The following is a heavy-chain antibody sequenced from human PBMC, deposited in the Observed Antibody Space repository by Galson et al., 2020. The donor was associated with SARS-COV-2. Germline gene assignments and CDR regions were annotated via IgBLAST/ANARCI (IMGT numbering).Heavy chain of an antibody. CDR2: INPNSGGT. D-gene: IGHD3-3*01. V-gene: IGHV1-2*04. J-gene: IGHJ4*02. CDR1: GYTFTGYY. CDR3: ARAGSLDFWGFDY. Sequence: ASVKVSCKASGYTFTGYYMHWVRQAPGQGLEWMGWINPNSGGTNYAQKFQGWVTMTRDTSISTAYMELSRLRSDDTAVYYCARAGSLDFWGFDYWGQGTLVTVSS.